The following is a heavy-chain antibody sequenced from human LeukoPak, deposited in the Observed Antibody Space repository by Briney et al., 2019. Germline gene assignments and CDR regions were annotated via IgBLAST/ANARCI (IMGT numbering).Heavy chain of an antibody. V-gene: IGHV4-4*02. Sequence: PSGTLSLTCAVSGGSISSSNWWSWVRQPPGKGLEWIGEIYHSGSTNYNPSLKSRVTISVDKFKNQFSLKLTSVTAADTAAYYCARQGDSGWYYFDYWGQGTLVTVSS. CDR3: ARQGDSGWYYFDY. CDR1: GGSISSSNW. CDR2: IYHSGST. J-gene: IGHJ4*02. D-gene: IGHD6-19*01.